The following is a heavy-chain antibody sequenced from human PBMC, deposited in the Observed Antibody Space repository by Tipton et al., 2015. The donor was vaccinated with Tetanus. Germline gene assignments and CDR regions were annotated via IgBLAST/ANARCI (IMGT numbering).Heavy chain of an antibody. CDR2: IYYSGST. CDR3: ARVVGAAAGTKVDY. J-gene: IGHJ4*02. D-gene: IGHD6-13*01. Sequence: TLSLTCTVSGGFISSYYWSWIRQPAGKGLEWIGYIYYSGSTYYNPSLKSRVTISVDTSKNQFSLKLSSVTAADTAVYYCARVVGAAAGTKVDYWGQGTLVTVSS. V-gene: IGHV4-59*06. CDR1: GGFISSYY.